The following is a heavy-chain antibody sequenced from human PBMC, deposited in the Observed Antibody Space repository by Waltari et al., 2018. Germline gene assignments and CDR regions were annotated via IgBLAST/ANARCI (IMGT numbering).Heavy chain of an antibody. CDR2: INPSGGGT. V-gene: IGHV1-46*01. CDR3: ASHSQERDYYVDY. CDR1: GYTFTRYY. D-gene: IGHD2-21*02. Sequence: QVQLVQSGAEVKKPGASVKVSCKASGYTFTRYYMHWVRQAPGQGLEWMGIINPSGGGTSYEQKCQGRVTMTRDTATSTVYMELRSMRSEDTAGYYCASHSQERDYYVDYWGQGTLVTVSS. J-gene: IGHJ4*02.